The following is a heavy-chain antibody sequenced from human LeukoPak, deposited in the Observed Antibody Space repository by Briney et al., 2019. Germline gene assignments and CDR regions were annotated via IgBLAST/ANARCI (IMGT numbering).Heavy chain of an antibody. V-gene: IGHV3-30*02. J-gene: IGHJ4*02. CDR3: ARDPRDCSSTSCYTAAAGFDF. CDR1: GFTFSRYG. D-gene: IGHD2-2*02. Sequence: GGSLRLSCAASGFTFSRYGMHWVRQAPDKGLEWVAFIRYDGSHKYFADSVKGRFTISRDNSKNTLYLQMNSLRIEDTAVYYCARDPRDCSSTSCYTAAAGFDFWGQGTLVTVSS. CDR2: IRYDGSHK.